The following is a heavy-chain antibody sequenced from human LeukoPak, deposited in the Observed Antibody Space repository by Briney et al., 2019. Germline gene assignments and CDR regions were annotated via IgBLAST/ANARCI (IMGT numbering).Heavy chain of an antibody. D-gene: IGHD1/OR15-1a*01. CDR1: GPTPSGYW. CDR2: IDSDGSGT. J-gene: IGHJ4*02. V-gene: IGHV3-74*01. Sequence: GGPRRLSCSAPGPTPSGYWMNWVRQIPGKGLVWVSRIDSDGSGTSYADSVKGRFTISRDDVKNMLYLQMNSLRVEDTGLYYCSTVEHFWGQGTLVTVSS. CDR3: STVEHF.